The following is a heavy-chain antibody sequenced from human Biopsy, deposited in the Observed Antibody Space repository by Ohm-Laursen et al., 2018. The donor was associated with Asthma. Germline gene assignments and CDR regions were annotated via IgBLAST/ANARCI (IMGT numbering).Heavy chain of an antibody. CDR1: GFILSNYD. CDR3: ARGDWYGSASNGY. V-gene: IGHV3-30*03. CDR2: LSYNGNNK. Sequence: SQRLSCTASGFILSNYDMHWVRQAPGKGLEWVAVLSYNGNNKYYADSVRGRFTISRDNSENTLYLQMDSLRVEDTAVYYCARGDWYGSASNGYWGQGTLVTVSA. J-gene: IGHJ4*02. D-gene: IGHD6-6*01.